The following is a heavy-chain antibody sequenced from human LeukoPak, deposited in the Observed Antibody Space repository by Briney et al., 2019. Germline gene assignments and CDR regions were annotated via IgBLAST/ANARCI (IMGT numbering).Heavy chain of an antibody. CDR1: GGSISSGGYY. V-gene: IGHV4-31*03. Sequence: SETLSLTCTVSGGSISSGGYYWSWIRQHPGKGLEWIGYIYYSGSTYYNPSLKSRVTISVDTSKNQFSLKLSSVTAADTAVYYCASSPYYYDSSGYPPGPYYFDYWGQGTLVTVSS. CDR2: IYYSGST. D-gene: IGHD3-22*01. CDR3: ASSPYYYDSSGYPPGPYYFDY. J-gene: IGHJ4*02.